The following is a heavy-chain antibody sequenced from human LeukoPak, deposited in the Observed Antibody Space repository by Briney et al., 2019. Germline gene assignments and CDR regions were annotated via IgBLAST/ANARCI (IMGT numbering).Heavy chain of an antibody. Sequence: SETLSLTCTVSDGSISSSSYYWGWIRQPPGKGLEWIGSIYYSGITYYNPSLKSRVTISVDTSKNQFSLKLSSVTAADTAVFYCARGSGWYFDYWGQGTLVTVSS. CDR1: DGSISSSSYY. J-gene: IGHJ4*02. D-gene: IGHD6-19*01. CDR2: IYYSGIT. V-gene: IGHV4-39*07. CDR3: ARGSGWYFDY.